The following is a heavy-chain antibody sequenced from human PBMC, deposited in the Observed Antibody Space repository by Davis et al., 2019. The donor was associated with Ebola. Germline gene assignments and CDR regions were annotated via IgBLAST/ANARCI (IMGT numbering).Heavy chain of an antibody. D-gene: IGHD3-16*02. Sequence: AASVKVSCKASGYTFTSYGITWVRQAPGQGLEWMGWMNPNSGNTGYAQKFQGRVTMTRNTSISTAYMELSSLRSEDTAVYYCARARIMITFGGVIVIDWFDPWGQGTLVTVSS. CDR2: MNPNSGNT. J-gene: IGHJ5*02. V-gene: IGHV1-8*02. CDR1: GYTFTSYG. CDR3: ARARIMITFGGVIVIDWFDP.